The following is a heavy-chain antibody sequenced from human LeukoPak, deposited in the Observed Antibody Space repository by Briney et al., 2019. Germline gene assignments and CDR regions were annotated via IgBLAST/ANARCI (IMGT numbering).Heavy chain of an antibody. J-gene: IGHJ5*02. CDR2: INPNSGGT. Sequence: GASVKVSCKASGYTFTGYYMHWVRQAPGQGLEWMGWINPNSGGTNYAQKFQGWVTMTRDTSISTAYMELSRLRSDDTAVYYRARDSICSSTSCYGDNWFDPWGQGTLVTVSS. CDR3: ARDSICSSTSCYGDNWFDP. V-gene: IGHV1-2*04. CDR1: GYTFTGYY. D-gene: IGHD2-2*01.